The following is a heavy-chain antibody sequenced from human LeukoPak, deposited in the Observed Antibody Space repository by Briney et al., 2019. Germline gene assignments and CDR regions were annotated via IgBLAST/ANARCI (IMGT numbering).Heavy chain of an antibody. J-gene: IGHJ5*02. CDR3: ARNYCTNGVCYFNWFDP. D-gene: IGHD2-8*01. CDR2: LYTSGST. V-gene: IGHV4-4*07. Sequence: SETLSLTCTVSGGSISSYYWSWIRQPAGKGLEWIGRLYTSGSTSYNPSLKSRVTMSVDTSKNQFSLKLSSVTAADTAVYYCARNYCTNGVCYFNWFDPWGQGTLVTVSS. CDR1: GGSISSYY.